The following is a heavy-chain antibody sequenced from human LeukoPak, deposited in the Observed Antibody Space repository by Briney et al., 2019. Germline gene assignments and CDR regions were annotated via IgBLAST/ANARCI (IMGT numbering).Heavy chain of an antibody. CDR2: ISPDSGAT. CDR3: ARDPGSGYYSNNFDY. J-gene: IGHJ4*02. D-gene: IGHD3-22*01. V-gene: IGHV1-2*02. CDR1: GYTFTGYY. Sequence: ASVTVSCKTSGYTFTGYYIQWLRQAPGQGLEWMGWISPDSGATKYAQKFQGRVTMTRDTSISTAYMELSRLRSDDTAVYYCARDPGSGYYSNNFDYWGQGTLVTVSS.